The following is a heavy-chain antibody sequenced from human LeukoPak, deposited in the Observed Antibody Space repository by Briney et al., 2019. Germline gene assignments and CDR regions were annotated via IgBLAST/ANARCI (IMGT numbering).Heavy chain of an antibody. CDR3: ARPYYYDSSGYYPFDY. J-gene: IGHJ4*02. CDR2: ISGSGGST. CDR1: GFTFSTYA. Sequence: GGSLRLSCAASGFTFSTYAMSWVRQAPGKGLEWVSAISGSGGSTYYADSVKGRFTISRDNSKNTLYLQMNSLRAEDTAVYYCARPYYYDSSGYYPFDYWGQGTLVTVSS. V-gene: IGHV3-23*01. D-gene: IGHD3-22*01.